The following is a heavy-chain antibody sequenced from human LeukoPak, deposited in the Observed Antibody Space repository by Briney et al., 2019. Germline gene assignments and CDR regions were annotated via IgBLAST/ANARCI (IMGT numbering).Heavy chain of an antibody. CDR1: GFTFSSYA. D-gene: IGHD2-2*01. CDR3: ANVPAATVGGDY. CDR2: ISGSGGST. V-gene: IGHV3-23*01. J-gene: IGHJ4*02. Sequence: GGSLRLSCAASGFTFSSYAMSWVRQAPGKGLEWVSAISGSGGSTYYADSVKGRFTISRDNSKNTLYLQMNSLRAEDMAVYYCANVPAATVGGDYWGQGTLVTVSS.